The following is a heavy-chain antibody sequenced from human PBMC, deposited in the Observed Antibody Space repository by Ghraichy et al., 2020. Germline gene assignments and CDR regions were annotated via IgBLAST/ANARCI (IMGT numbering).Heavy chain of an antibody. J-gene: IGHJ4*02. V-gene: IGHV3-15*01. CDR2: IKNKRDGGTT. CDR1: GVTFDNAW. D-gene: IGHD4-17*01. CDR3: STEPGDYEIF. Sequence: GGSLRLSCAASGVTFDNAWMSWVRQAPGKGLEWVGRIKNKRDGGTTDYAAPVKGRFTISRDDSRDTLFLQMNSLKTEDTAVYYCSTEPGDYEIFWGLGTLVTVSS.